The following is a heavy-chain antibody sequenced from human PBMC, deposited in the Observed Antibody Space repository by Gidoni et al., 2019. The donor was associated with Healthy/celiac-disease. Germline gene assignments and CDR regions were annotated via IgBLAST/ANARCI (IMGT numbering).Heavy chain of an antibody. CDR1: GGSISSGSYY. J-gene: IGHJ6*02. CDR3: ARDRVRGRVGGMDV. V-gene: IGHV4-61*02. CDR2: IYTSGST. Sequence: QVQLQESGPGLVKPSQTLSLPCTVSGGSISSGSYYWSWIRQPAGKGLEWIGRIYTSGSTNYNPSLKSRVTISVDTSKNQFSLKLSSVTAADTAVYYCARDRVRGRVGGMDVWGQGTTVTVSS. D-gene: IGHD3-10*01.